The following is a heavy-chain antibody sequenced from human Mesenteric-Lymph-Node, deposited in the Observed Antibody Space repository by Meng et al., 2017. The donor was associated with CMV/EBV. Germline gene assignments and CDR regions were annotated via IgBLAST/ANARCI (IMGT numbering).Heavy chain of an antibody. CDR1: GGSVSTPNLY. CDR3: ARTSSPAEYFQH. Sequence: GSLRLSCTISGGSVSTPNLYWGWVRQPPGKGLEWIGHIYYSGSSYYNPSLRSRVTMSVDTSNNQFSLKLASVSAADTAVYYCARTSSPAEYFQHWGQGNLVTVSS. CDR2: IYYSGSS. J-gene: IGHJ1*01. V-gene: IGHV4-39*07.